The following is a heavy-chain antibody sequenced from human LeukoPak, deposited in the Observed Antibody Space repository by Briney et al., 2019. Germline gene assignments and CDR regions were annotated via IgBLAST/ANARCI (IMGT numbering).Heavy chain of an antibody. CDR2: INYIRTT. CDR1: GGSISSYY. V-gene: IGHV4-59*08. CDR3: ARSYSSSDHYYYYGMDV. J-gene: IGHJ6*02. Sequence: PSETLSLTCTVSGGSISSYYWNWIRQPPGKGLEWIGYINYIRTTDYNPSLKSRVTISLDTSKNRFSLKLSSVTAADTAMYYCARSYSSSDHYYYYGMDVWGQGATVTVSS. D-gene: IGHD6-13*01.